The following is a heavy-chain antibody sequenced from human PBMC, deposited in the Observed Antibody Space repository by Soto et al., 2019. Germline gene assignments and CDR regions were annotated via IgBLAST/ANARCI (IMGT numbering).Heavy chain of an antibody. Sequence: QVQLVESGGGVVQPGRSLRLSCAASGFTFSSYGMHWVRQAPGKGLEWMAVIWYDGSNKYYADSVKGRFTISRDNSKNTLYLQMNSLRAEDTAVYYCARGEELGGYYGMDVWGQGTTVTVSS. CDR2: IWYDGSNK. V-gene: IGHV3-33*01. D-gene: IGHD1-26*01. CDR1: GFTFSSYG. J-gene: IGHJ6*02. CDR3: ARGEELGGYYGMDV.